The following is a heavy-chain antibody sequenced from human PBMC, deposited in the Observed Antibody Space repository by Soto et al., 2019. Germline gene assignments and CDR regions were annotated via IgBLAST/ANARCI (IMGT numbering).Heavy chain of an antibody. CDR2: ISGSGGST. CDR3: AKDLGYCSSTSCYESWFDP. CDR1: GFTFSSYA. J-gene: IGHJ5*02. Sequence: HPGGSLRLSCAASGFTFSSYAMSWVRQAPGKGLEWVSAISGSGGSTYYADSVKGRFTISRDNSKNTLYLQMNSLRAEDTAVYYCAKDLGYCSSTSCYESWFDPWGQGTLVTVSS. D-gene: IGHD2-2*01. V-gene: IGHV3-23*01.